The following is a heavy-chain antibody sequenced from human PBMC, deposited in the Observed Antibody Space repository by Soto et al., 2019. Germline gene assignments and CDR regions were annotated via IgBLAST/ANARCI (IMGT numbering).Heavy chain of an antibody. Sequence: SVKVSCTASGGTFSSYAISWVRQAPGQGLEWMGGIIPIFGTANYAQKFQGRVTITADESTSTAYMELSSLRSEDTAVYYCASKRDYYDSSGYSVSYFDYWGQGTLVTVSS. V-gene: IGHV1-69*13. CDR1: GGTFSSYA. CDR3: ASKRDYYDSSGYSVSYFDY. CDR2: IIPIFGTA. D-gene: IGHD3-22*01. J-gene: IGHJ4*02.